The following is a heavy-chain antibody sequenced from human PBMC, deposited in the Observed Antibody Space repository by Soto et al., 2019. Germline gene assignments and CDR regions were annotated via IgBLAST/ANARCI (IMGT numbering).Heavy chain of an antibody. V-gene: IGHV2-70*01. J-gene: IGHJ6*02. D-gene: IGHD6-13*01. Sequence: SGPTLVNPTQTLTLTCTFSGFSLSTSGMCVSWIRQPPGKALEWLALIDWDDDKYYSTSLKTRLTISKDTSKNQVVLTMTNMDPVDTATYYCARMWGSSLKPYYYYGMDVWGQGTTVTVSS. CDR3: ARMWGSSLKPYYYYGMDV. CDR1: GFSLSTSGMC. CDR2: IDWDDDK.